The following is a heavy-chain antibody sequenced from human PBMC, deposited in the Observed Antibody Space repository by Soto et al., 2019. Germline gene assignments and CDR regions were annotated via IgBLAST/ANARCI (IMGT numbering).Heavy chain of an antibody. V-gene: IGHV4-34*01. CDR3: ARVRDWFNP. CDR1: GGSFSGYY. CDR2: IDHSGYT. Sequence: SETLSLTCAVYGGSFSGYYWNWIRQPPGKGLEWIGEIDHSGYTNYNPSLKSRVTISVDTSKNQFSLRLTSVTAADTAVYYCARVRDWFNPGGQGTLVTV. J-gene: IGHJ5*02. D-gene: IGHD3-3*01.